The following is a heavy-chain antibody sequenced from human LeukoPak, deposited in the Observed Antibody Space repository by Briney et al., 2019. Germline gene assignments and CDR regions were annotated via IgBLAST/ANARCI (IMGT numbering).Heavy chain of an antibody. CDR2: IKQDGSEK. D-gene: IGHD2-2*02. J-gene: IGHJ4*02. CDR3: ARVTDQLLYEAFDY. V-gene: IGHV3-7*01. Sequence: PGGSLRLSCAASGFTFSSYWMSWVRQAPGKGLEWVANIKQDGSEKYYVDSVQGRFTISRDNAKNSLYLQMNSLRAEDTAVYYCARVTDQLLYEAFDYWGQGTLVTVSS. CDR1: GFTFSSYW.